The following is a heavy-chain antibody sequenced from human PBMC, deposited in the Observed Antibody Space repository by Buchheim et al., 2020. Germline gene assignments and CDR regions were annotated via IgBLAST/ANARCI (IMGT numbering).Heavy chain of an antibody. CDR3: VGGLLRSLEWLFVP. J-gene: IGHJ5*02. V-gene: IGHV3-30*03. Sequence: QVQLVESGGGVVQPGRSLRLSCAASGLTFSNHGMYWVRQAPGKGLQWVALISFDGTNTSYADSFMGRFTVSRDNSKNTLYLQMNSLRLEDTAVYYCVGGLLRSLEWLFVPWGQGT. D-gene: IGHD3-3*01. CDR1: GLTFSNHG. CDR2: ISFDGTNT.